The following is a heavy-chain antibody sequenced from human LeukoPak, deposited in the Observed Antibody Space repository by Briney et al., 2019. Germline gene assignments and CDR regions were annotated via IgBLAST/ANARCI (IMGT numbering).Heavy chain of an antibody. Sequence: GGSLRLSSAASGFTVSSNYMSWVRQAPGKGLEWVSVIYSGGSTYYADSVKGRFTISRDNSKNTLYLQMNSLRAEDTAVYYCAREGVGASFDYWGQGTLVTVSS. CDR3: AREGVGASFDY. V-gene: IGHV3-53*01. CDR2: IYSGGST. D-gene: IGHD1-26*01. J-gene: IGHJ4*02. CDR1: GFTVSSNY.